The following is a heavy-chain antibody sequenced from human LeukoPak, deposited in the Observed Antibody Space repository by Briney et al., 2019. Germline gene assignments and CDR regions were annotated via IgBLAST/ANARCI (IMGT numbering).Heavy chain of an antibody. CDR3: AAVTMTSWAPPAIDY. V-gene: IGHV4-39*01. J-gene: IGHJ4*02. CDR1: GGSITSSSYY. D-gene: IGHD3-22*01. CDR2: IYYSGTT. Sequence: SETLSLTCTVSGGSITSSSYYWGWIRQPPGKGLEWIGTIYYSGTTYYNPSLESRVTISVDTSKNQFSLKLSSVTAADTAVYYCAAVTMTSWAPPAIDYWGQGTLVTVSS.